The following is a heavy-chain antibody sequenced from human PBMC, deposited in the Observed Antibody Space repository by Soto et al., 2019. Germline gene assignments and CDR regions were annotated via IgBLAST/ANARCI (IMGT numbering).Heavy chain of an antibody. Sequence: SETLSLTCTVSGGSVSSGGYYWSWIRQHPGKGLEWIGYIYYSGSTYYNPSLKSRVTISVDTSKNQFSLKLSSVTAADTAVYYCARGKQLGYYYYYGMDVWGQGTTVT. CDR1: GGSVSSGGYY. J-gene: IGHJ6*02. CDR3: ARGKQLGYYYYYGMDV. D-gene: IGHD6-13*01. V-gene: IGHV4-31*03. CDR2: IYYSGST.